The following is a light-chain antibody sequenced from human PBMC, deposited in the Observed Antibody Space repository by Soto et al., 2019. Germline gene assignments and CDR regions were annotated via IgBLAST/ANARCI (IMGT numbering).Light chain of an antibody. CDR2: WAS. J-gene: IGKJ1*01. CDR1: QSVLSSSNNKNY. CDR3: QQYYSSPWT. Sequence: DILLTQSPYSLAVSLGERATINCKSSQSVLSSSNNKNYLAWYQQKPGQPPKLLIYWASTRESGVPDRFSGSGSGTDFALTISSLQAEDVAVYYCQQYYSSPWTFGQGSKVDIK. V-gene: IGKV4-1*01.